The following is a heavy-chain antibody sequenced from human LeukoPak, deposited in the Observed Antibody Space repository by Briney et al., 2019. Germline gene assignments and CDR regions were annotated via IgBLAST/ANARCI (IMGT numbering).Heavy chain of an antibody. Sequence: GGSLRLSCAASGFSLSTYWMSWVRQAPGKGLEWVGRIKSKTDGGTTDYAAPVKGRFTISRDDSKNTLYLQMNSLKTEDTAVYYCTTEGGPILEWLGNAFDIWGQGTMVTVSS. CDR2: IKSKTDGGTT. D-gene: IGHD3-3*01. CDR1: GFSLSTYW. J-gene: IGHJ3*02. V-gene: IGHV3-15*01. CDR3: TTEGGPILEWLGNAFDI.